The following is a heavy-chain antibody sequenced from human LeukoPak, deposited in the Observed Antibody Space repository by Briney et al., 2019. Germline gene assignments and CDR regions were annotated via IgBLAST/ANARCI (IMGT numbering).Heavy chain of an antibody. Sequence: GASVKVSCKASGYTFTDYALHWVRQAPGQSLEWMGWITTGRGETRYSQEFQRRITFTRDTSASTVYMDLSDLRSEDMALYYCARGRGPPNSNRDFYYYYYMDVWGTGTTVTVSS. V-gene: IGHV1-3*03. CDR3: ARGRGPPNSNRDFYYYYYMDV. D-gene: IGHD6-13*01. J-gene: IGHJ6*03. CDR1: GYTFTDYA. CDR2: ITTGRGET.